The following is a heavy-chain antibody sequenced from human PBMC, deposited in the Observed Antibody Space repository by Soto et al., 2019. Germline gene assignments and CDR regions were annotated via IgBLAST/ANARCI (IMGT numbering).Heavy chain of an antibody. CDR3: AGWGGHDYNC. Sequence: EVQLVQSGGGLVQPGGSLRLSCVASGFTFTDFYMNWVRQAPGKGLEWVANIRPDGSETNYVESVKGRFTTSRDNAKNSLFLQMNSLRADDTAVYYCAGWGGHDYNCWGQGILVTVSS. D-gene: IGHD4-4*01. V-gene: IGHV3-7*03. CDR1: GFTFTDFY. CDR2: IRPDGSET. J-gene: IGHJ4*02.